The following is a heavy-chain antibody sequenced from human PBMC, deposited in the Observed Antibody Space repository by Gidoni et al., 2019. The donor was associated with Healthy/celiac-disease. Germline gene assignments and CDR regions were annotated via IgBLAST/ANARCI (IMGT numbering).Heavy chain of an antibody. J-gene: IGHJ6*02. Sequence: EVQLVESGGGLVQPGGSLRLSCAASGFTFSSYWMSWVRQAPGKGLEWVANIKQDGSEKYYVDSVKGRFTISRDNAKNSLYLQMNSLRAEDTAVYYCARAPADDYSNSYYYYYGMDVWGQGTTVTVSS. V-gene: IGHV3-7*01. CDR3: ARAPADDYSNSYYYYYGMDV. CDR1: GFTFSSYW. CDR2: IKQDGSEK. D-gene: IGHD4-4*01.